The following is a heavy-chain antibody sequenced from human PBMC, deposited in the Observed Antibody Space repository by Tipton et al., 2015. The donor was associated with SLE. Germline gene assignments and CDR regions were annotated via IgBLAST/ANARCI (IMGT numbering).Heavy chain of an antibody. CDR2: ISYDGSNK. CDR1: GFTFSSYA. V-gene: IGHV3-30*04. J-gene: IGHJ3*02. D-gene: IGHD6-13*01. CDR3: AKDISSSWAFDI. Sequence: RSLRLSCAASGFTFSSYAMHWVRQAPGKGLEWVAVISYDGSNKYYADSVKGRFTISRDNSKNSLYLQMNSLRTEDTALYYCAKDISSSWAFDIWGQGTMVTVSS.